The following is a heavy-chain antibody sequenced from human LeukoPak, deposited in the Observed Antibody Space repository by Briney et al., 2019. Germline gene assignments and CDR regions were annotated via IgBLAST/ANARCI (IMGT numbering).Heavy chain of an antibody. CDR1: GFTFDDYA. J-gene: IGHJ6*03. CDR3: AKDIYYDSSGYMDV. CDR2: ISWDGGST. Sequence: GSLRLSCAASGFTFDDYAMHWVRQAPGKGLEWVSLISWDGGSTYYADSVKGRFTISRDNSKNSLYLQMNSLRAEDTALYYCAKDIYYDSSGYMDVWGKGTTVTVSS. D-gene: IGHD3-22*01. V-gene: IGHV3-43D*04.